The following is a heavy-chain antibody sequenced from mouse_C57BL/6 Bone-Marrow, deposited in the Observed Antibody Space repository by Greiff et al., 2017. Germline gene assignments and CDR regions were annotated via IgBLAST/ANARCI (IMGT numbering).Heavy chain of an antibody. CDR1: GYTFTSYG. V-gene: IGHV1-81*01. D-gene: IGHD1-1*01. J-gene: IGHJ2*01. CDR3: ARGCYGSSYGDY. CDR2: IYPRSGNT. Sequence: QVQLQQSGAELARPGASVKLSCKASGYTFTSYGISWVKQRTGQGLEWIGEIYPRSGNTYYNEKFKGKATLTADKSSSAAYMELRSLTSEDSAVYFCARGCYGSSYGDYWGQGTTLTVSS.